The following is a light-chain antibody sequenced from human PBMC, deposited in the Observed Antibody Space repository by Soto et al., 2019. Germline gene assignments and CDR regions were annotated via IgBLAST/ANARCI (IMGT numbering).Light chain of an antibody. CDR2: DVS. V-gene: IGLV2-14*03. CDR1: ISDVGTYNY. CDR3: RAYTGSSTRV. Sequence: QALRTQPASVSGSPGQSITISCTGSISDVGTYNYVSWYQQHPGKAPQLIIFDVSNRPSGVSNRFSGSKSGNTASLTISGPQAEDEADYYCRAYTGSSTRVFASGTKVTVL. J-gene: IGLJ1*01.